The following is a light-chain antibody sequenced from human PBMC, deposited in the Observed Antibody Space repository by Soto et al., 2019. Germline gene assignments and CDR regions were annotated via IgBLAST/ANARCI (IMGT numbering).Light chain of an antibody. V-gene: IGLV2-14*01. CDR1: SSDVGGYNY. CDR3: SSYTSSTPDVV. Sequence: QSAPTQPASVSGSPGQSITISCTGTSSDVGGYNYVSWYQQHPGKAPKLMIYDVSNRPSGVSNRFSGSKSGNTASLTISGLQAEDEADYYCSSYTSSTPDVVFGGGTKLTVL. CDR2: DVS. J-gene: IGLJ2*01.